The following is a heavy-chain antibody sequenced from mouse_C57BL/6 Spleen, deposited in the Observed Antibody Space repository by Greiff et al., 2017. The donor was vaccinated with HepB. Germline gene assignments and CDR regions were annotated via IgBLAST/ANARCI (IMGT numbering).Heavy chain of an antibody. D-gene: IGHD1-3*01. Sequence: EVQLQQSGAELVRPGASVKLSCTASGFNIKDDYMHWVKQRPEQGLEWIGWIDPENGDTEYASKFQGKATITADTSSNTAYLQISSLTSEDTAVYYCTTEGKGYWGQGTTLTVSS. J-gene: IGHJ2*01. CDR2: IDPENGDT. CDR3: TTEGKGY. CDR1: GFNIKDDY. V-gene: IGHV14-4*01.